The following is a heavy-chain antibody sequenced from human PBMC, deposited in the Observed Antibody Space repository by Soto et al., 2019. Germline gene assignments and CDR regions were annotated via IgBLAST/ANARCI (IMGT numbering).Heavy chain of an antibody. CDR3: AREENCSDGICYSEYFQR. CDR1: GGTFSSYA. CDR2: IVPIFGSP. J-gene: IGHJ1*01. Sequence: QVQLVQSGAEVKKPGSSVKVSCKASGGTFSSYALSWVRQAPGQGLEWMGGIVPIFGSPNYAQRFQGRVTITADESTTTAYMELSSLKSEDTAVYYCAREENCSDGICYSEYFQRWGQGTLVTVSS. V-gene: IGHV1-69*01. D-gene: IGHD2-15*01.